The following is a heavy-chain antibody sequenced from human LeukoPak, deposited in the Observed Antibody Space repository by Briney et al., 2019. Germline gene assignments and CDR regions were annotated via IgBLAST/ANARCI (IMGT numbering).Heavy chain of an antibody. Sequence: MTSETLSLTCAVYGGSFSGYYWSWIRQPPGKGLEWIGEINHSGSTNYNPSLKSRVTISVDTSKNQFSLKLSSVTAADTAVYYCARETATVTTPGPNWYYYYMDVWGKGTTVTVSS. D-gene: IGHD4-17*01. CDR3: ARETATVTTPGPNWYYYYMDV. V-gene: IGHV4-34*01. CDR2: INHSGST. CDR1: GGSFSGYY. J-gene: IGHJ6*03.